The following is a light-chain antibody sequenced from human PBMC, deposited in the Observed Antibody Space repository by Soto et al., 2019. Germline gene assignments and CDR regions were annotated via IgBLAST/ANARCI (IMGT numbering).Light chain of an antibody. CDR1: QGISSY. CDR3: QQLNSYPRK. CDR2: AAS. Sequence: DIQLTQSPSFLSASVGDRVTITCRASQGISSYLAWYQQKPGKAPKLLIHAASTLQSGVPSRFSGSGSGTEFTLTISSLQPEDFANYYCQQLNSYPRKFGQGTKV. J-gene: IGKJ1*01. V-gene: IGKV1-9*01.